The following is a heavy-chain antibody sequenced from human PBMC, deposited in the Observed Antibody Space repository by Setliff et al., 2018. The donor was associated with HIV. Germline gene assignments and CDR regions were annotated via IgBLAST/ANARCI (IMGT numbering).Heavy chain of an antibody. V-gene: IGHV3-23*01. CDR1: GFIFSSYA. CDR3: AREDSSWYGSLDY. CDR2: IRGSGSGDTT. Sequence: PGGSLRLSCAASGFIFSSYAMTWGRQAPGRGLEWVSTIRGSGSGDTTHYADFVKGRFTISRDNSKNTVYLQMNSLRAEDMAIYYCAREDSSWYGSLDYWGQGTPVTVSS. D-gene: IGHD6-13*01. J-gene: IGHJ4*02.